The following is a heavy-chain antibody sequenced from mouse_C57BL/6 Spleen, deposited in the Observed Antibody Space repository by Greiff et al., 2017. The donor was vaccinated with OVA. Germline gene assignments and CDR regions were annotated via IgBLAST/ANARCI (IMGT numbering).Heavy chain of an antibody. J-gene: IGHJ4*01. CDR1: GFTFSDYG. V-gene: IGHV5-17*01. CDR3: ASRYDYGSSESMDY. CDR2: ISSGSSTI. D-gene: IGHD1-1*01. Sequence: EVQLVESGGGLVKPGGSLKLSCAASGFTFSDYGMHWVRQAPEKGLEWVAYISSGSSTIYYADTVKGRFTISRDNAKNTLYLQMTSLRSEDTAMYYCASRYDYGSSESMDYWGQGTTVTVSS.